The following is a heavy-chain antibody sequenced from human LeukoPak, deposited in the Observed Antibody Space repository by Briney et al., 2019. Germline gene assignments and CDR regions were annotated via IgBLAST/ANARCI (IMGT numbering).Heavy chain of an antibody. CDR3: ARDRYYTIDV. Sequence: PGGSLRLSCAASGFTFSSYGMSWVRQAPGKGLEWVSAISGSGGSTYYADSVKGRFTISRDNAKSTLYLQMNSLRAEDTAVYYCARDRYYTIDVWGKGTTVTVSS. D-gene: IGHD3-3*01. CDR1: GFTFSSYG. CDR2: ISGSGGST. V-gene: IGHV3-23*01. J-gene: IGHJ6*04.